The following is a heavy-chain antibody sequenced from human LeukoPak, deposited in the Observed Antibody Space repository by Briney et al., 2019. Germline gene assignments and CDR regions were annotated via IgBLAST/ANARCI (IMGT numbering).Heavy chain of an antibody. D-gene: IGHD6-19*01. CDR1: GGSISTYY. V-gene: IGHV4-59*01. Sequence: SETLSLTCTVSGGSISTYYWSWIQQPPGKGLEWIGNIYYTGNTIQNPSLESRVTMSVDTSENQLFLNLTSVTAADTAVYYCAREGKLTGYSGGLGFNYWGQGTLVTVSS. CDR2: IYYTGNT. J-gene: IGHJ4*02. CDR3: AREGKLTGYSGGLGFNY.